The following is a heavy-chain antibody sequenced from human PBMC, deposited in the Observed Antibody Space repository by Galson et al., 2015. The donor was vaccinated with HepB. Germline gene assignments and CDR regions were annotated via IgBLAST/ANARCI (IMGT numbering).Heavy chain of an antibody. J-gene: IGHJ4*02. CDR2: ISYDGEKK. CDR3: TRSIVYGVDLRGYFEF. V-gene: IGHV3-30*04. Sequence: SLRLSCAASGFLFSSYPMQWVRQAPGKGLEWLAVISYDGEKKFYTDSVKGRFTIARDNSNNTLYLQLSSLRIEDTAVYYCTRSIVYGVDLRGYFEFWGQGAQVTVSA. CDR1: GFLFSSYP. D-gene: IGHD4-17*01.